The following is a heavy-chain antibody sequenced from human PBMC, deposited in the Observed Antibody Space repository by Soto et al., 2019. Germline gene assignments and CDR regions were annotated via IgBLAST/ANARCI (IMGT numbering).Heavy chain of an antibody. CDR3: ARGGNSCGRNWLDP. Sequence: PSETLSLTCTVSGGSVSSGSYYWSWIRQPPGKGLEWIGYIYYSGSTNYNPSLKSRVTISVDTSKNQFSLKLSSVTAADTAVYYCARGGNSCGRNWLDPGGQETLVTVSS. CDR2: IYYSGST. CDR1: GGSVSSGSYY. D-gene: IGHD5-18*01. V-gene: IGHV4-61*01. J-gene: IGHJ5*02.